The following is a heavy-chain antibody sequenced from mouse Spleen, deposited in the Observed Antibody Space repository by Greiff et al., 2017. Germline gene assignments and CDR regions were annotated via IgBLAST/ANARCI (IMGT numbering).Heavy chain of an antibody. CDR3: ARSYYDGSFFDY. CDR1: GYTFTDYY. J-gene: IGHJ2*01. Sequence: EVQLQQSGPELVKPGASVKTSCKASGYTFTDYYMNWVKQSHGKSLEWIGDINPNNGGTSYNQKFKGKATLTVDKSSSTAYMELRSLTSEDSAVYYCARSYYDGSFFDYWGQGTTLTVSS. D-gene: IGHD1-1*01. CDR2: INPNNGGT. V-gene: IGHV1-26*01.